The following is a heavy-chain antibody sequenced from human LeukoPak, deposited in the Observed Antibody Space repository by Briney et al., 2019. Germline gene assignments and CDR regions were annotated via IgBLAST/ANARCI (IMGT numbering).Heavy chain of an antibody. D-gene: IGHD3-10*01. J-gene: IGHJ6*02. Sequence: GRSLRLSCAASGFTFDDYAMHWVRQAPGKGLEWVSGISWNSGSIGYADSVKGRFTISRDNAKNSLYLQMNSLRAEDTALYYCAKEANPDYYGSGSSYGMDVWGQGTTVTVSS. CDR3: AKEANPDYYGSGSSYGMDV. CDR1: GFTFDDYA. CDR2: ISWNSGSI. V-gene: IGHV3-9*01.